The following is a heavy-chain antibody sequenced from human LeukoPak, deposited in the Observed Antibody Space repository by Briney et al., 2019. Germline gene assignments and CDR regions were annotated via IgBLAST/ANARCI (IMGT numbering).Heavy chain of an antibody. CDR2: ISSSGSTI. D-gene: IGHD3-3*01. CDR1: GFTFSDYY. J-gene: IGHJ4*02. V-gene: IGHV3-11*04. Sequence: PGGSLRLSCAASGFTFSDYYMSWIRQAPGKGLEWVSYISSSGSTIYYADSVKGRFTISRDNAKNSLYLQMNSLRAEDTAVYYCARGPIYDFWSGYYPPLGYWGQGTLVTVSS. CDR3: ARGPIYDFWSGYYPPLGY.